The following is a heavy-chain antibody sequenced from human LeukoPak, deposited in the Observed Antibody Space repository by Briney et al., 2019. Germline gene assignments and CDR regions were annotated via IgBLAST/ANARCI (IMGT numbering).Heavy chain of an antibody. CDR1: GFTFDDYG. V-gene: IGHV3-20*04. J-gene: IGHJ6*03. Sequence: GGSLRLSCAASGFTFDDYGMSWVRQAPGKGLEWVFGINWNGGSTGYADSVKGRFTISRDNAKNSLYLQMNSLRAEDTALYYCARESGYSGYEYYYYMDVWGKGTTVTVSS. D-gene: IGHD5-12*01. CDR3: ARESGYSGYEYYYYMDV. CDR2: INWNGGST.